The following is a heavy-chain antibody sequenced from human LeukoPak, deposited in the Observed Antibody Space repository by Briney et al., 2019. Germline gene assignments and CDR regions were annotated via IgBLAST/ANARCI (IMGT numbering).Heavy chain of an antibody. Sequence: PGGSLRLSCAASGFTFSIYWMNWVRQAPGKGLEWVANIKQDGSEKYYVDSVKGRFTISRDNAKNSLYLQMNSLRAEDTAVYYCAKDPDCTSGVCYTFFDYWGQGTLVTVSS. CDR2: IKQDGSEK. J-gene: IGHJ4*02. CDR1: GFTFSIYW. D-gene: IGHD2-8*01. CDR3: AKDPDCTSGVCYTFFDY. V-gene: IGHV3-7*03.